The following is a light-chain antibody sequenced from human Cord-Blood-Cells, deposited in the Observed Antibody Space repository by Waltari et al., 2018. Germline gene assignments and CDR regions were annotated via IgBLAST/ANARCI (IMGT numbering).Light chain of an antibody. V-gene: IGKV4-1*01. CDR1: QSVLYSSNNKNY. J-gene: IGKJ1*01. CDR3: QQYYSTPPT. Sequence: DIVMTQSPDSLAVSLGERATINCKSSQSVLYSSNNKNYLAWYQQKPGQPPKLLIYWASTRESWVPDRFSGGGSGTDFTLTISSLQAEDVAVYYCQQYYSTPPTFGQGTKVEIK. CDR2: WAS.